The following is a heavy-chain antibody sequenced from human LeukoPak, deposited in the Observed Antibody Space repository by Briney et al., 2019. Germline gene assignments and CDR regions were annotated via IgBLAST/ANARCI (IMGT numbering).Heavy chain of an antibody. CDR2: IYYSGGT. V-gene: IGHV4-59*01. CDR3: ARDRGGYNSFDY. CDR1: GGSISSYY. J-gene: IGHJ4*02. D-gene: IGHD5-24*01. Sequence: SETLSLTCTVSGGSISSYYWSWIRQPPGKGLEWIGYIYYSGGTNYNPSLKSRVTISVDTSKNQLSLKLSSVTAADTAVYYCARDRGGYNSFDYWGQGTLVTVSS.